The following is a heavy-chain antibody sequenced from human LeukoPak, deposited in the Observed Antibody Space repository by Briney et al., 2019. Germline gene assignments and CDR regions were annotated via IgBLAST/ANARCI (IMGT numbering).Heavy chain of an antibody. CDR3: ARVVGEAGHFDY. V-gene: IGHV3-64*01. CDR2: TSSNGGST. Sequence: SGGSLRLSCAASGFTFSSYAMHWVRQAPGKGLEYVSATSSNGGSTYYANSVKGRFTISRDNSKNTLYLQMNSLRAEDTAVYYCARVVGEAGHFDYWGQGTLVTVSS. J-gene: IGHJ4*02. CDR1: GFTFSSYA. D-gene: IGHD6-13*01.